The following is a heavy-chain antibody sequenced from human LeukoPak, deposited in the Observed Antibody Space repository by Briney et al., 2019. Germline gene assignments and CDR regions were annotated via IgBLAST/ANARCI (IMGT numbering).Heavy chain of an antibody. D-gene: IGHD3-10*01. CDR1: GYTFTGYY. Sequence: ASVKVSCKASGYTFTGYYIHWVRQAPGQGLECMGWINPNSGGTNYAQKFQGRVTMTRDTSTSTAYMELSRLRSDDTAVYYCARGGSGSCFSWLDPWGQGTLVTVSS. CDR2: INPNSGGT. CDR3: ARGGSGSCFSWLDP. V-gene: IGHV1-2*02. J-gene: IGHJ5*02.